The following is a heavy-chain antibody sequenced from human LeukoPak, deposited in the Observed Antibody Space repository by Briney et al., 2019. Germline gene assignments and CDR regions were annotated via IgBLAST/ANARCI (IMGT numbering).Heavy chain of an antibody. V-gene: IGHV3-7*04. CDR2: IKQDGSER. CDR3: ARDYFDSGDYYDAFDI. J-gene: IGHJ3*02. D-gene: IGHD3-22*01. CDR1: GFAFSSYW. Sequence: GGALRLSCTGSGFAFSSYWMNWVRQAPGKGLDWVANIKQDGSERYYVDSVKGRFTISRDNAKNSLYLQMNSLRAEDTAVYYCARDYFDSGDYYDAFDIWGQGTMVTVSS.